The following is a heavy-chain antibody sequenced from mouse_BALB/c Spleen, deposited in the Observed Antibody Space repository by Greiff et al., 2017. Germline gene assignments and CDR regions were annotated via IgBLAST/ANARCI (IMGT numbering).Heavy chain of an antibody. D-gene: IGHD1-3*01. J-gene: IGHJ4*01. Sequence: DVMLVESGGGLVQPGGSRKLSCAASGFTFSSFGMHWVRQAPEKGLEWVAYISSGSSTIYYADTVKGRFTISRDNPKNTRFLQMTSLRSEDTAMYYCARGDNYSAMDYWGQGTSVTVSS. CDR1: GFTFSSFG. V-gene: IGHV5-17*02. CDR3: ARGDNYSAMDY. CDR2: ISSGSSTI.